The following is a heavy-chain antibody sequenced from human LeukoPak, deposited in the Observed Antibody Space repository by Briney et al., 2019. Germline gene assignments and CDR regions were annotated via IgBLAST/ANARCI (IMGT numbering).Heavy chain of an antibody. J-gene: IGHJ1*01. CDR2: INHSGST. V-gene: IGHV4-34*01. D-gene: IGHD3-16*02. CDR3: ARGPPMITFGGVIAKYFQH. CDR1: GGSFSGYY. Sequence: PSETLSLTCAAYGGSFSGYYWSWIRQPPGKGLEWIGEINHSGSTNYNPSLKSRVTISVDTSKNQFSLKLSSVTAADTAVYYCARGPPMITFGGVIAKYFQHWGQGTLVTVSS.